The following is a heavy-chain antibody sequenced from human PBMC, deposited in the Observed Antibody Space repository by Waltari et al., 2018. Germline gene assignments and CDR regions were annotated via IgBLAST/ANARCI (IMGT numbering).Heavy chain of an antibody. Sequence: QVQLAESGGGVVQPGGSLRLSCAASGFTFSDYAMHWVRQAPGKGLEWVTLITYDGSNKYYADSVKGRFTNSRDDSKNTLHLQMNSLRDEDTAIYYCARERRGYYAEYWGQGTLVTVSS. CDR2: ITYDGSNK. V-gene: IGHV3-30*02. J-gene: IGHJ4*02. CDR1: GFTFSDYA. CDR3: ARERRGYYAEY.